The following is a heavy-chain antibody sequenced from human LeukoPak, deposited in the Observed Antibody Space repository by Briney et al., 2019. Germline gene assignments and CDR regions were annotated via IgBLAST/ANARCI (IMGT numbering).Heavy chain of an antibody. V-gene: IGHV4-59*08. D-gene: IGHD4-17*01. CDR2: IYYSGST. Sequence: SETLPLTCTVSGGSISSYYWSWIRQPPGKGPEWIGYIYYSGSTNYNPSLKSRVTISVDTSKNQFSLKLSSVTAADTAVYYCARHRVYGDYNWFDPWGQGTLVTVSS. CDR3: ARHRVYGDYNWFDP. J-gene: IGHJ5*02. CDR1: GGSISSYY.